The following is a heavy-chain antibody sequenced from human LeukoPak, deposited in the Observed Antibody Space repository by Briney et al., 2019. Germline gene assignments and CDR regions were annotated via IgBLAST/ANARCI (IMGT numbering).Heavy chain of an antibody. Sequence: SETLSLTCTVSGGSVSSGSYYWSWIRQPPWKGLEWIGYTYYSGSTNYNPSLKSRVTISVDTSKNQFSLKLSSVTAADTAVYYCARAFFGAKVARYYFDYWGQGTLVTVSS. J-gene: IGHJ4*02. D-gene: IGHD3-16*01. CDR3: ARAFFGAKVARYYFDY. V-gene: IGHV4-61*01. CDR1: GGSVSSGSYY. CDR2: TYYSGST.